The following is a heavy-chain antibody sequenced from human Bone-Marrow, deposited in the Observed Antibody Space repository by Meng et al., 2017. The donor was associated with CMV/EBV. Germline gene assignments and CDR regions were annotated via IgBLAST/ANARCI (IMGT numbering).Heavy chain of an antibody. Sequence: SETLSLTCTVSGGSISSSSYYWGWIRQPPGKGLEWIGSIYYSGSTYYNPSLKSRVTISVDTSKNQFSLKLSSVTAADTAVYYCARDIVWLRGSDYWGQGTLVTVSS. CDR1: GGSISSSSYY. V-gene: IGHV4-39*07. J-gene: IGHJ4*02. CDR3: ARDIVWLRGSDY. CDR2: IYYSGST. D-gene: IGHD5-12*01.